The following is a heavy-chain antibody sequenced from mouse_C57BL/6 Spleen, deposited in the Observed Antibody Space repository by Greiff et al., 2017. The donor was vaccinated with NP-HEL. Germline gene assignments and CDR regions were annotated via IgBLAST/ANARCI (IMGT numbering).Heavy chain of an antibody. CDR3: ARHEEGQLGRDWYFDV. V-gene: IGHV1-62-2*01. J-gene: IGHJ1*03. Sequence: VQLQQSGAELVKPGASVKLSCKASGYTFIEYTIHWVKQRSGQGLEWIGWFYPGSGSIKYNEKFKDKATLTADKSSSTVYMELSRLTSEDSAVYFCARHEEGQLGRDWYFDVWGTGTTVTVSS. D-gene: IGHD4-1*02. CDR1: GYTFIEYT. CDR2: FYPGSGSI.